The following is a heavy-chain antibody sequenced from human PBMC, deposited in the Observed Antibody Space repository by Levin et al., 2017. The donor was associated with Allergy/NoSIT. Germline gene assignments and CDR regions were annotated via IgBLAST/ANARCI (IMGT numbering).Heavy chain of an antibody. V-gene: IGHV4-30-2*01. CDR2: IYHSGST. CDR3: ASLYHYYDSSGYYFSPDNDAFDI. J-gene: IGHJ3*02. CDR1: GGSISSGGYS. D-gene: IGHD3-22*01. Sequence: SETLSLTCAVSGGSISSGGYSWSWIRQPPGKGLEWIGYIYHSGSTYYNPSLKSRVTISVDRSKNQFSLKLSSVTAADTAVYYCASLYHYYDSSGYYFSPDNDAFDIWGQGTMVTVSS.